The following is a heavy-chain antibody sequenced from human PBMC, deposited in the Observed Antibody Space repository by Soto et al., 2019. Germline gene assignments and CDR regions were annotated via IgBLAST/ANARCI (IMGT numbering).Heavy chain of an antibody. CDR2: MNPNSGDT. Sequence: ASVKVSCKASGYTFINYDINWVRQATGQGLEWMGWMNPNSGDTGYAQKFQGRVSMTRNAAISTAFMELSSLESDDTAVYFCARNRRETGGFDYWGQGTLVTVSS. V-gene: IGHV1-8*01. J-gene: IGHJ4*02. CDR3: ARNRRETGGFDY. CDR1: GYTFINYD. D-gene: IGHD7-27*01.